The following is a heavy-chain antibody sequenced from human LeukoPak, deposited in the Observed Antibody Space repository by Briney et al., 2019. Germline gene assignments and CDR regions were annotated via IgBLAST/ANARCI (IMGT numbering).Heavy chain of an antibody. D-gene: IGHD3-10*01. CDR1: GLTFNSYE. J-gene: IGHJ4*02. CDR3: ARGGVYYGSGSYPLDY. CDR2: ISSSGSTI. Sequence: GGSLRLSCAASGLTFNSYEMNWVRQAPGKGLEWVSYISSSGSTIFYADSVKGRFTISRDNAKNSLYLRMNSLRAEDTAVYYCARGGVYYGSGSYPLDYWGQGTLVTVSP. V-gene: IGHV3-48*03.